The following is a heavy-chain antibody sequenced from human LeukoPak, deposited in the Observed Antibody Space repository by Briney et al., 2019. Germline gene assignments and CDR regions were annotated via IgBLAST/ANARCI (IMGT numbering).Heavy chain of an antibody. CDR3: ARGNSSSWPLDY. Sequence: SETLSLTCTVSGGSISSASYYWSWVRQPAGKGLEWIGRVYSSGSTNYNPSLKSRLTMSVDTSKSQFSLNPNSVTAADTAVYYCARGNSSSWPLDYWGQGTLVTVSS. V-gene: IGHV4-61*02. D-gene: IGHD2/OR15-2a*01. J-gene: IGHJ4*02. CDR1: GGSISSASYY. CDR2: VYSSGST.